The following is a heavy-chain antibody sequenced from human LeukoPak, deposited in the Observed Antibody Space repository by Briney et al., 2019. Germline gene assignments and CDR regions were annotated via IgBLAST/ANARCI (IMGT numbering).Heavy chain of an antibody. D-gene: IGHD3-9*01. CDR3: ARVLVRYFDNWYFDL. CDR2: IYYSGST. Sequence: SETLSLTCTVSGGSISSYSWSWIRQSPGKGLEWIGYIYYSGSTNYNPSLKSRITISVDTSKNQFSLKLSSVTAADTAVYYCARVLVRYFDNWYFDLWGRGTLVTVSS. J-gene: IGHJ2*01. V-gene: IGHV4-59*01. CDR1: GGSISSYS.